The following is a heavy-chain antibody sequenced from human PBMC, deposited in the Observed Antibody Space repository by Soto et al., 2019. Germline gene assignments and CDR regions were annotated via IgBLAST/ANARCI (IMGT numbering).Heavy chain of an antibody. D-gene: IGHD3-16*01. Sequence: EVQLVESGGGLVQPGGSLRLSCTASGFTFSSYWMSWVRQAPGKGLGWVANIKEDGSGKYYVDSGKGRFSISRDNARNSLYRQMNSLRVEDTAVYYCVRVGRLGGYWGQGALVTVSS. V-gene: IGHV3-7*03. CDR3: VRVGRLGGY. CDR1: GFTFSSYW. CDR2: IKEDGSGK. J-gene: IGHJ4*02.